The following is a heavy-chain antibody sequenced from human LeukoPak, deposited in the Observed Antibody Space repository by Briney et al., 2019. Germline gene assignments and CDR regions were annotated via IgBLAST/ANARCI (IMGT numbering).Heavy chain of an antibody. J-gene: IGHJ4*02. CDR3: ARGTAATRGY. CDR1: GGSFSGYY. CDR2: INHSGST. D-gene: IGHD2-15*01. V-gene: IGHV4-34*01. Sequence: PSDTLSLTCAVYGGSFSGYYRSWIRQPPGKGLEWIGEINHSGSTNYNPSLKSRVTISVDTSKNQFSLKLSSVTAADTAVYYCARGTAATRGYWGQGTLVTVSS.